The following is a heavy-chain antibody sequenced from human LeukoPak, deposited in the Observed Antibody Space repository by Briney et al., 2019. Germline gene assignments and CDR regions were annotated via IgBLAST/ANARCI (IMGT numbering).Heavy chain of an antibody. J-gene: IGHJ4*02. V-gene: IGHV3-23*01. D-gene: IGHD3-16*01. Sequence: GGSLRLSCAASGFTFSSYAMSWVRQAPGKGLEWVSAISGSGGSTYYADSVKGRFTISRDNSKNTLYLQMNSLRAEDTAVYYCAKDLLGDNLAATYYDYVWGSFSYGDWGQGTLVTVSS. CDR3: AKDLLGDNLAATYYDYVWGSFSYGD. CDR1: GFTFSSYA. CDR2: ISGSGGST.